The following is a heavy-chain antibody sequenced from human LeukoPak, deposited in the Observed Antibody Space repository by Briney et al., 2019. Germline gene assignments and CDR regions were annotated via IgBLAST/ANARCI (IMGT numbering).Heavy chain of an antibody. CDR1: GFTFSSYA. Sequence: GRSLRLSCAASGFTFSSYAMHWVRQAPGKGLEWVAVISYDGSNKYYADSVKGRFTISRDNSKNTLYLQMNSLRAEDTAVYYCARAGSVYQLATWFDPWGQGTLVTVSS. CDR3: ARAGSVYQLATWFDP. CDR2: ISYDGSNK. J-gene: IGHJ5*02. V-gene: IGHV3-30-3*01. D-gene: IGHD2-2*01.